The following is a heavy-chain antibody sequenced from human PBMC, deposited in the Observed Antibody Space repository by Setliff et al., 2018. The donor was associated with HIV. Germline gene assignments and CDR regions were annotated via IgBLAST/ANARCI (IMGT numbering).Heavy chain of an antibody. CDR1: VGPFSSYA. D-gene: IGHD3-22*01. Sequence: SVKVSCKASVGPFSSYAISWVRQAPGQGLEWMGGIIPIFGTANYAQKFQGRVTITADESTITVYMELSSLRSEDTAVYYCARGGNYYDSSGGFDYGGQGTLVTVSS. CDR3: ARGGNYYDSSGGFDY. CDR2: IIPIFGTA. V-gene: IGHV1-69*13. J-gene: IGHJ4*02.